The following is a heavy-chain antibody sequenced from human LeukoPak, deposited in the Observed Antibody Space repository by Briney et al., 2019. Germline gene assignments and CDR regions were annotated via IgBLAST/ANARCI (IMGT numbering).Heavy chain of an antibody. J-gene: IGHJ3*01. CDR3: ARHGHLGDAFDV. CDR2: IYSSGST. Sequence: SETLSLTCTVSGGSISSSSYYWGWIRQPPGKGLEWIGSIYSSGSTYYNPSLKSRITISVDTSKNQFSLKLSSVTAAETAVYNCARHGHLGDAFDVWGQGTMVTVSS. V-gene: IGHV4-39*01. D-gene: IGHD3-16*01. CDR1: GGSISSSSYY.